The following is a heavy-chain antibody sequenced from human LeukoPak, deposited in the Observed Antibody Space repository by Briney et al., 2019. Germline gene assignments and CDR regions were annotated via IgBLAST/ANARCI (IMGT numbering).Heavy chain of an antibody. CDR1: GGTFSSYA. D-gene: IGHD6-6*01. CDR3: ARGWIAARRSERPGYYMDV. CDR2: IIPIFCTA. Sequence: ASVKVSCKASGGTFSSYAISWVRQAPGQGLEWMGRIIPIFCTANYAQKFQGRVTITADKSTSTAYMELSSLRAEDTAVYYCARGWIAARRSERPGYYMDVWGKGTTVTVSS. V-gene: IGHV1-69*06. J-gene: IGHJ6*03.